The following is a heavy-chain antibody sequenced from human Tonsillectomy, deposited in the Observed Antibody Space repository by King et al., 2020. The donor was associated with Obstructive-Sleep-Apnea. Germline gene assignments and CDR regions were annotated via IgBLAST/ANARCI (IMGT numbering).Heavy chain of an antibody. CDR2: IYYSGST. CDR1: GGSISNYY. D-gene: IGHD3-22*01. J-gene: IGHJ4*02. Sequence: QLQESGPGLVKPSEALSLTCTVSGGSISNYYWSWIRQPPGKGLEWIGYIYYSGSTNYNPSLKSRATISVDTSKNQFSLKLSSVTAADTAVYFCARHGATFYYGISNYYIFDYWGQGTLVTVPS. V-gene: IGHV4-59*08. CDR3: ARHGATFYYGISNYYIFDY.